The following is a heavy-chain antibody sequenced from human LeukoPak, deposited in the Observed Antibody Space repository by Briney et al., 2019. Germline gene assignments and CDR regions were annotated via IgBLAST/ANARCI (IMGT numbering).Heavy chain of an antibody. V-gene: IGHV1-8*01. J-gene: IGHJ6*02. CDR2: MNPNNGNT. Sequence: ASVKVSCKASGYTFTRYDISWVRQAPGQGLEWMGWMNPNNGNTGYAQKFQGRVTMTRSTSIDTAYMELNTLTSDDTAAHYCARGFYYYGLDVWGQGTTVTVSS. CDR1: GYTFTRYD. CDR3: ARGFYYYGLDV.